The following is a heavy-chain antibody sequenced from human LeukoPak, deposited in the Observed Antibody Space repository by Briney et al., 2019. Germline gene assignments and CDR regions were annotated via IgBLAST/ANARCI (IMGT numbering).Heavy chain of an antibody. CDR2: IASETYGGTA. CDR3: TRDQTPYY. V-gene: IGHV3-49*04. J-gene: IGHJ4*02. CDR1: GFTFSSYA. Sequence: GGSLRLSCAASGFTFSSYAMTWVRQAPGKGLEWVGFIASETYGGTAEYAASVKGRFIISRDDSKSIAYLQMNSLKTEDTAVYYCTRDQTPYYWGQGTLVTVSS.